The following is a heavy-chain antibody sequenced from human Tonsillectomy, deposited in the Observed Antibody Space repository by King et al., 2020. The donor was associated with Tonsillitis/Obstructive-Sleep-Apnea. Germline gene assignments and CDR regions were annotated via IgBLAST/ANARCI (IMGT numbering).Heavy chain of an antibody. CDR3: ARHESPRGYAFDI. J-gene: IGHJ3*02. D-gene: IGHD3-10*01. V-gene: IGHV4-39*01. CDR2: IYYIGST. CDR1: GGSISSSSYY. Sequence: QLQESGPGLVKPSETLSLTCTVSGGSISSSSYYWGWIRQPPGKGLEWIGSIYYIGSTYYNPSLKSRVPISVDTSKNQFSLKLSSVTAADTAVYYCARHESPRGYAFDIWGQGTMVTVSS.